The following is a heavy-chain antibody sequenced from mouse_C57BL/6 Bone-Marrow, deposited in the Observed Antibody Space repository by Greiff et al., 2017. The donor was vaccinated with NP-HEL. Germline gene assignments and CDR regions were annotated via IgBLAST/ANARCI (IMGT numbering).Heavy chain of an antibody. CDR1: GYTFTSYG. Sequence: VQLQQSGAELARPGASVKLSCKASGYTFTSYGMSWVKQRPGQGLEWIGAIYPRSGNTYYNEKFKGKATMTADKSSRTAYMELRSLTSEDSAVYFCARRWAEPINYVGTDWYFEVWGTGTTVTVSS. J-gene: IGHJ1*03. CDR2: IYPRSGNT. CDR3: ARRWAEPINYVGTDWYFEV. V-gene: IGHV1-81*01. D-gene: IGHD2-4*01.